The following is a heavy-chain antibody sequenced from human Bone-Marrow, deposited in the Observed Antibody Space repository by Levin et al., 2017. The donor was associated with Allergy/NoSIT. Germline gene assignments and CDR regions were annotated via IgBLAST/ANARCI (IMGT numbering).Heavy chain of an antibody. V-gene: IGHV3-9*01. CDR1: GFTFDDNA. J-gene: IGHJ4*02. CDR2: ISWNSDNI. CDR3: AKDRGTYGSGNFDS. Sequence: SLKISCVASGFTFDDNAMHWVRRVPVKGLEWVSGISWNSDNIDYAASVKGRFTISRDNAKNSLYLQMNSLRPEDTAFYYCAKDRGTYGSGNFDSWGQGTLVAVSS. D-gene: IGHD3-10*01.